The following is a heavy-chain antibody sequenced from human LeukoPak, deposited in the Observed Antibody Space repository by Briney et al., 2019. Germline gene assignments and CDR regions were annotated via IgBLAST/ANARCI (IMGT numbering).Heavy chain of an antibody. J-gene: IGHJ6*03. V-gene: IGHV4-39*07. CDR2: IYHSGST. CDR1: GGSISSSSYY. D-gene: IGHD2-15*01. CDR3: ARGVAGYDGLVVYYYYYMDV. Sequence: PSETLSLTCTVSGGSISSSSYYWGWIRQPPGKGLEWIGSIYHSGSTYYNPSLKSRVTIAVETSKNQFSLKLSSVTAADTAVYYCARGVAGYDGLVVYYYYYMDVWGKGTTVTISS.